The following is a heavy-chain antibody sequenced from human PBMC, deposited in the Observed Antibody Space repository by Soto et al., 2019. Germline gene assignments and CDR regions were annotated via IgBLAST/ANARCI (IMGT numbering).Heavy chain of an antibody. Sequence: QVQLQESGPGLVKPSQTLSLTCTVSGDSITSGNHYWSWLRLQPGRGLEWIGFTYYSGSTSYNSCLNSRVTISVDTSKRQFSLKLSSVTAADTGLYYCARDGGYAVVAFAILGQGTMVTVPS. CDR1: GDSITSGNHY. CDR3: ARDGGYAVVAFAI. J-gene: IGHJ3*02. CDR2: TYYSGST. D-gene: IGHD2-15*01. V-gene: IGHV4-31*03.